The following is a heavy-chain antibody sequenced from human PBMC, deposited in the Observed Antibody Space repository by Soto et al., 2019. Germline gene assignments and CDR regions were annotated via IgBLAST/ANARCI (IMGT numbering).Heavy chain of an antibody. Sequence: EVQLVESGGGLVQPGGSLRLSCTASGFTFSSYWMSWVRQAPGKGLEWVANIKHDGSEKNYVDSVKGRFTISTDNAKNSMFLQMNSLRAEDTAVYYCARQGGRRTYYYYYGMDVWGQGTTVTVSS. CDR1: GFTFSSYW. J-gene: IGHJ6*02. CDR2: IKHDGSEK. V-gene: IGHV3-7*01. CDR3: ARQGGRRTYYYYYGMDV. D-gene: IGHD3-16*01.